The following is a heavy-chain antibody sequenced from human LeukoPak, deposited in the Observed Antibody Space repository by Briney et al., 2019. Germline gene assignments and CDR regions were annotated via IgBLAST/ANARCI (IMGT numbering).Heavy chain of an antibody. D-gene: IGHD1-20*01. J-gene: IGHJ4*02. V-gene: IGHV3-23*01. CDR1: GFSFSSYG. CDR2: ISGSGGST. Sequence: GGSLRLSCAASGFSFSSYGMTWVRQAPGKGLEWVSAISGSGGSTYYADSVKGRSTISRDNSKNTLYLQMNSLRAEDTAVYYCAKANGNWNDRLFDYWGQGTLVTVSS. CDR3: AKANGNWNDRLFDY.